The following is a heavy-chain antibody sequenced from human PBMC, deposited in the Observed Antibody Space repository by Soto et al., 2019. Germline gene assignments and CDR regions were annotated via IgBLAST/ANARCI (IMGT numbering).Heavy chain of an antibody. J-gene: IGHJ4*02. CDR3: ARDRGPRRQWLMDPCDD. CDR2: ISYDGTKT. D-gene: IGHD6-19*01. Sequence: QVQLVESGGGVVQPGRSLRVSCAASGFTFSIYAMHWVRQAPGTGLEWVAVISYDGTKTYYADSVKGRFTISRDNSKNTVQLQMNSLRDEDTAGDYCARDRGPRRQWLMDPCDDWGQGAVVTVSP. CDR1: GFTFSIYA. V-gene: IGHV3-30*03.